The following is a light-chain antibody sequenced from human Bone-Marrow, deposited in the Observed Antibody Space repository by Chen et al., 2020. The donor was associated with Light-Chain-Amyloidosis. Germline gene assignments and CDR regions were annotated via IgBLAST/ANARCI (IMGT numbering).Light chain of an antibody. CDR3: QVWDRSSDRLV. Sequence: SYVLTQPSSVSVAPGQTATIACGGNNIGSTSVHWYQQTPGQAPLLVVYDDSDRHSGIPERLAGSNAGKTATLPISRVEAGDEGDYYCQVWDRSSDRLVFGGGTKLTVL. CDR1: NIGSTS. V-gene: IGLV3-21*02. J-gene: IGLJ3*02. CDR2: DDS.